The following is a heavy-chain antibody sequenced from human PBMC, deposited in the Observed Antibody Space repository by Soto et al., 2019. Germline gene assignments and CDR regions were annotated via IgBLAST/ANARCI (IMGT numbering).Heavy chain of an antibody. J-gene: IGHJ4*02. CDR1: GFSFSSYA. D-gene: IGHD6-19*01. CDR2: IGASGSNT. CDR3: AKDMGRIAVGQDY. V-gene: IGHV3-23*01. Sequence: EVQLLESGGGLVQPGESLRLSCAASGFSFSSYAMNWVRQAPGKGLEWVSTIGASGSNTYYADSVKGRFTISRDNSNNMLYLQTNSLTVGDTALFFCAKDMGRIAVGQDYWGRGALVTVSP.